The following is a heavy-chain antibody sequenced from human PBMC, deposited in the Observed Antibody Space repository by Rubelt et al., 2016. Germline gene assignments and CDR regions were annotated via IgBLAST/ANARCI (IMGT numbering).Heavy chain of an antibody. CDR1: GYTFTTYG. CDR2: IVVGSGNT. V-gene: IGHV1-58*01. J-gene: IGHJ4*02. CDR3: AADIDIRGYFDY. D-gene: IGHD1-26*01. Sequence: QLVQSGAEVKKPGASVKVSCKASGYTFTTYGFNWVRQAPGQGLEWMGWIVVGSGNTNYAQKFQERVTITRDMSTSTAYMELSSLRSEDTAVYYCAADIDIRGYFDYWGQGTLVTVSS.